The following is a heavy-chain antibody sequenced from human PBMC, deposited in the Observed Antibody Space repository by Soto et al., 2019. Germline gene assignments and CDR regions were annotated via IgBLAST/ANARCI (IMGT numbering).Heavy chain of an antibody. CDR1: GFTFDDYA. Sequence: EVGLVESGGGLAQPVRALRLSCADSGFTFDDYAMHWVLQAPVKGLQWVAGINWNSGSMGYADSVKGRFTISRDNDKNSLYLQMNSLRVEDTALYYCAKGGIIGTSDGVDVWGQGTMVTVYS. CDR3: AKGGIIGTSDGVDV. V-gene: IGHV3-9*01. J-gene: IGHJ3*01. D-gene: IGHD1-20*01. CDR2: INWNSGSM.